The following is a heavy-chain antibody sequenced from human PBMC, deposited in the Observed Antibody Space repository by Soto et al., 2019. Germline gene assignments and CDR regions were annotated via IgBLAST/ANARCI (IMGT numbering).Heavy chain of an antibody. CDR1: GYTFINYD. V-gene: IGHV1-18*01. CDR2: ISVYNGYK. J-gene: IGHJ6*02. Sequence: QVQLVQSGAEVKKPGASVKVSCKGSGYTFINYDINWVRQAPGQGLEWMGWISVYNGYKNYAQNLQGRVTVTTDTSTSTAYMELRSLRADDTAVYYCTRVSVYNYAMDVWGQGTAVTVSS. CDR3: TRVSVYNYAMDV.